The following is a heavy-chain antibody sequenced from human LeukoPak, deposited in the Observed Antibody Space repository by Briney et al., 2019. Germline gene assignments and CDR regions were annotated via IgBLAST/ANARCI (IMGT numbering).Heavy chain of an antibody. CDR3: ARRRGYSYIYYFDY. J-gene: IGHJ4*02. V-gene: IGHV4-34*01. CDR1: GGSFSGYY. Sequence: SETLSLTCAVYGGSFSGYYWSWIRQPPGKGLEWIGEINHSGSTNYNPSLKSRVTISVDTSKNQFSLKLSSVTAADTAAYYCARRRGYSYIYYFDYWGQGTLVTVSS. D-gene: IGHD5-18*01. CDR2: INHSGST.